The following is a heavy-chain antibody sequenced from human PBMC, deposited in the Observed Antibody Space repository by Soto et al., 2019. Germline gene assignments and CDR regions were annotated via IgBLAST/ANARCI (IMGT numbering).Heavy chain of an antibody. CDR2: ISAYNGNT. D-gene: IGHD6-25*01. CDR1: GYTFASYG. CDR3: ATRLAATVVTPRLLY. J-gene: IGHJ4*01. Sequence: ASVKVSCKASGYTFASYGISWVRQAPGQGLEWMGWISAYNGNTNYAQKLQGRVTMTTDTSTSTAYMELRSLRAEDTALYYCATRLAATVVTPRLLYWGHGTLVTVSS. V-gene: IGHV1-18*01.